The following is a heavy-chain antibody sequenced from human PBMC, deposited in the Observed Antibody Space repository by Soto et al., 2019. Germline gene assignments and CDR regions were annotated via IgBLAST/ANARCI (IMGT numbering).Heavy chain of an antibody. CDR1: GYSFTSYW. D-gene: IGHD6-6*01. V-gene: IGHV5-51*01. CDR2: IYPGDSDT. Sequence: GESLKISCNGSGYSFTSYWICWVRQMPWKGLEWMGIIYPGDSDTRYSPSFQGQVTISADKSISTAYLQWSSLKASDTAMYYCARLRSSSLRYYFDYWGQGTLVTVSS. J-gene: IGHJ4*02. CDR3: ARLRSSSLRYYFDY.